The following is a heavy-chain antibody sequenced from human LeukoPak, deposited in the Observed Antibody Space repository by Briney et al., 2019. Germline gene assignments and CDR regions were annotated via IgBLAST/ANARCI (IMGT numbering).Heavy chain of an antibody. CDR3: ARDSPLTAGPFDP. V-gene: IGHV3-33*01. D-gene: IGHD7-27*01. CDR2: IWHDGSNK. J-gene: IGHJ5*02. CDR1: GITFSSFG. Sequence: GGSPRLSCVASGITFSSFGMHWVRQAPGKGLEWVAFIWHDGSNKYYADSVKGRFTIFRDNTKNTLYLQMNSLRGDDTAVYYCARDSPLTAGPFDPWGQGTLVTVSS.